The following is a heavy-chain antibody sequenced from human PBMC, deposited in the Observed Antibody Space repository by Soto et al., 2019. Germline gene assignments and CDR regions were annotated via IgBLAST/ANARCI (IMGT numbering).Heavy chain of an antibody. CDR1: GFTFSGSA. V-gene: IGHV3-73*01. CDR3: HWNDAHAFDI. Sequence: GGSLRLSCAASGFTFSGSAMHWVRQASGKGLEWVGRIRSKANSYATAYAASVKGRFTISRDDSKNTAYLQMNSLKTEDTAVYYCHWNDAHAFDIWGQGTMVTVSS. D-gene: IGHD1-1*01. CDR2: IRSKANSYAT. J-gene: IGHJ3*02.